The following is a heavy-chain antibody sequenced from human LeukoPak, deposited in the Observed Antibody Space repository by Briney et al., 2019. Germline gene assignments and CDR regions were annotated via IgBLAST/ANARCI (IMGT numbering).Heavy chain of an antibody. D-gene: IGHD2-15*01. CDR1: GLTFTTYG. J-gene: IGHJ5*02. CDR3: VRDVWLPGCSDVSCSSLDP. V-gene: IGHV3-33*01. Sequence: GGSLRLSCAASGLTFTTYGFHWVRQAPGKGLEGVAVIWHDGSKEYYGDSVKGRFTVSKDDPKNTVYLQMNNLRAEDTAVYFCVRDVWLPGCSDVSCSSLDPWGQGTLVTVSS. CDR2: IWHDGSKE.